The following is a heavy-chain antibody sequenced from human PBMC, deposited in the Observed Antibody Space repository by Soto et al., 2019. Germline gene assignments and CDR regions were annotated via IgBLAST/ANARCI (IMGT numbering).Heavy chain of an antibody. V-gene: IGHV5-10-1*01. CDR3: ASPTMTSTSFYYAMDV. CDR1: GHRFTTYW. J-gene: IGHJ6*02. D-gene: IGHD4-17*01. Sequence: PGESLKISCKTSGHRFTTYWISWVRQMPGKGLEYMGKINPTDSETNYSPSFEGHVTFSVDRSTSTAYVRWNSLKAPDTAMYYCASPTMTSTSFYYAMDVWGQGTTVTVSS. CDR2: INPTDSET.